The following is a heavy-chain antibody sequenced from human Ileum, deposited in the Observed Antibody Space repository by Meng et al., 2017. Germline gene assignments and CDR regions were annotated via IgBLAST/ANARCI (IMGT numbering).Heavy chain of an antibody. CDR2: IYHTGGT. Sequence: QVQLQESGPGLVKPSGTLPLTCAPSGGSISISNWWTWVRQPPGKGLEWIGEIYHTGGTNYNPSLKRRVTISVDKSKNQFSLEVTSVTAADTAVYYCARVRCASVSCYGDSYFDYWGQGILVTVSS. V-gene: IGHV4-4*02. CDR3: ARVRCASVSCYGDSYFDY. J-gene: IGHJ4*02. D-gene: IGHD2-15*01. CDR1: GGSISISNW.